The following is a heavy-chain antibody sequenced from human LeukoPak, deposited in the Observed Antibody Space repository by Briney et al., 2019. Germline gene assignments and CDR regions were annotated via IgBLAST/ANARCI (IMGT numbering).Heavy chain of an antibody. J-gene: IGHJ4*02. CDR3: TRDRGWQQFDY. V-gene: IGHV3-7*01. Sequence: GGSLRLSCAASGITFSTYWMSWVRQAPGKGLEWVANIKEDGSEKYYVDSVKGRFTISRGNAKNSLYLQMSSLRDDDTAVYYCTRDRGWQQFDYWGQGTLATVSS. CDR1: GITFSTYW. CDR2: IKEDGSEK. D-gene: IGHD5-24*01.